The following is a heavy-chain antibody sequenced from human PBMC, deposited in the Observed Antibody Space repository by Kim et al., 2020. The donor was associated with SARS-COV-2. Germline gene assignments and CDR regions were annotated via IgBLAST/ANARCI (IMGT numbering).Heavy chain of an antibody. V-gene: IGHV1-46*01. CDR2: INPSGGST. J-gene: IGHJ4*02. CDR3: AREFPAAGDY. CDR1: GYTFTNYY. Sequence: ASVKVSCKASGYTFTNYYIHWVRQAPGQGLEWMGIINPSGGSTSYAQKFQGRVTMTRDTSTSTVYMELSSLRSEDTAMYYCAREFPAAGDYWGQGTLVTVSS. D-gene: IGHD6-13*01.